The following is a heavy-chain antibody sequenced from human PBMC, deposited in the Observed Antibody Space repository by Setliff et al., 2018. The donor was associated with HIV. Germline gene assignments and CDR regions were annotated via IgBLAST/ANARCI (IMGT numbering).Heavy chain of an antibody. V-gene: IGHV1-46*01. Sequence: ASVKVSCKASGSTFITYHVHWVRQAPGQGLEWMGIINPNTGSTSYAQKFQGRVTMTWDTSSGTVYMDLNSLKSEDTAVYYCAEVTCSPDSCFLDYWGQGTQVTVSS. CDR3: AEVTCSPDSCFLDY. CDR2: INPNTGST. D-gene: IGHD2-15*01. J-gene: IGHJ4*02. CDR1: GSTFITYH.